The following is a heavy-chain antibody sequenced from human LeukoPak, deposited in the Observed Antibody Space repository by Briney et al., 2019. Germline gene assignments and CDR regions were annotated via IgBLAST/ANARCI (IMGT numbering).Heavy chain of an antibody. CDR3: ASDGSESYYYGMDV. V-gene: IGHV4-59*01. CDR2: IYYSGST. D-gene: IGHD3-10*01. Sequence: SETLSLTCTVSGGSISSYYWSWIRQPPGKGLEWIGYIYYSGSTNYNPSLKSRVTISVDTSKNQFSLKLSSVTAADTAVYYCASDGSESYYYGMDVWGQGTTVTVSS. J-gene: IGHJ6*02. CDR1: GGSISSYY.